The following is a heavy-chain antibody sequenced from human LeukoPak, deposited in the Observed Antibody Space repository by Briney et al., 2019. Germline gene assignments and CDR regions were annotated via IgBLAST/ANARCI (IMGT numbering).Heavy chain of an antibody. Sequence: SETLSLTCTVSGGSISSYYWSWIRQPPGKGLEWIGCIYYSGSTNHNPSLKSRVTISVDTSKNQFSLKLSSVTAADTAVYYCARRNDGLFDYWGQGTLVTVSS. CDR3: ARRNDGLFDY. CDR1: GGSISSYY. J-gene: IGHJ4*02. V-gene: IGHV4-59*01. D-gene: IGHD1-1*01. CDR2: IYYSGST.